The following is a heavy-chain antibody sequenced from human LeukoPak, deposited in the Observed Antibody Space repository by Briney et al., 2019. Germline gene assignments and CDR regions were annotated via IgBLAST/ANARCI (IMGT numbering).Heavy chain of an antibody. CDR2: ITSNSASI. D-gene: IGHD6-13*01. CDR3: AREGIAEDSGAFDI. CDR1: GFSFSRYS. Sequence: KTGGSLRLSCAASGFSFSRYSMNWVRQAPGKGLEWVSSITSNSASIYYADSVKGRFTIFRENAKNSLYLQMNSLRAGDTAVYYCAREGIAEDSGAFDIWGQGTMVTVSS. V-gene: IGHV3-21*01. J-gene: IGHJ3*02.